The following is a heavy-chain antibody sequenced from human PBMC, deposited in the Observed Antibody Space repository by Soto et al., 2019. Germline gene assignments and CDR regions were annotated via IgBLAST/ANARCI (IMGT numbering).Heavy chain of an antibody. CDR1: GFTFSTYA. CDR3: AKSLWVGATTEGIDY. CDR2: IGASGGST. J-gene: IGHJ4*02. D-gene: IGHD1-26*01. V-gene: IGHV3-23*01. Sequence: GGSLRLSCAASGFTFSTYAMNWVRQAPGKGLEWVSGIGASGGSTYYSDSLKGRFTISRDNSRNTVFLQMKSLRAEDTAVYYCAKSLWVGATTEGIDYWGQGTLVTVSS.